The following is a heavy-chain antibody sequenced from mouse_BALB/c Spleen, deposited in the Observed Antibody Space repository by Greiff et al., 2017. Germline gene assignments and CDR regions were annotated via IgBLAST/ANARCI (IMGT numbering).Heavy chain of an antibody. CDR2: ISDGGSYT. CDR1: GFTFSDYY. V-gene: IGHV5-4*02. D-gene: IGHD2-4*01. J-gene: IGHJ4*01. Sequence: EVKLVESGGGLVKPGGSLKLSCAASGFTFSDYYMYWVRQTPEKSLEWVATISDGGSYTYYPDSVKGRFTITIDTAKNNLYLQMSSLKSEDTAMYYCARGATMIYAMDYWGQGTSVTVSS. CDR3: ARGATMIYAMDY.